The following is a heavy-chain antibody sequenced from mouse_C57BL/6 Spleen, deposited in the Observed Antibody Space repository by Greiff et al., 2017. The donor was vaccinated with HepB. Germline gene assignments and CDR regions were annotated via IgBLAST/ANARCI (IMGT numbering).Heavy chain of an antibody. CDR2: INPSNGGT. D-gene: IGHD1-1*01. CDR1: GYTFTSYW. CDR3: ASPYYYGSSWYFDV. V-gene: IGHV1-53*01. J-gene: IGHJ1*03. Sequence: VQLQQSGTELVKPGASVKLSCKASGYTFTSYWMHWVKQRPGPGLEWIGNINPSNGGTKYNEKFKSKATLTVDKSSSTAYMQLSSLTSEDSAVYYCASPYYYGSSWYFDVWGTGTTVTVSS.